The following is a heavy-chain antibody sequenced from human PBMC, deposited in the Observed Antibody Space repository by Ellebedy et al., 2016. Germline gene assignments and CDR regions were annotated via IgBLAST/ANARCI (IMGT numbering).Heavy chain of an antibody. Sequence: ASVKVSXXVSGYTLTELSMHWVRQAPGKGLEWMGGFDPEDGETIYAQKFQGRVTMTEDTSTDTAYMELSSLRSEDTAVYYCAREDYYGSGSLGMDVWGQGTTVTVSS. CDR2: FDPEDGET. D-gene: IGHD3-10*01. J-gene: IGHJ6*02. CDR1: GYTLTELS. V-gene: IGHV1-24*01. CDR3: AREDYYGSGSLGMDV.